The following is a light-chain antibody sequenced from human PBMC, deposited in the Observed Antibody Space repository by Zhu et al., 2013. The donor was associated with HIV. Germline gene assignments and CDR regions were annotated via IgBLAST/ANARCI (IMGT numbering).Light chain of an antibody. CDR2: ATS. J-gene: IGKJ3*01. Sequence: DILLTQSPGTLSLSPGERATLSCRASQSVNSNYLAWYQQKPGQAPRLLIYATSTRATGISDRFSGSGSGTEFTLTISRLEPEDFVVYYCQHFGNSLFTFGPGTKVDLQ. CDR1: QSVNSNY. V-gene: IGKV3-20*01. CDR3: QHFGNSLFT.